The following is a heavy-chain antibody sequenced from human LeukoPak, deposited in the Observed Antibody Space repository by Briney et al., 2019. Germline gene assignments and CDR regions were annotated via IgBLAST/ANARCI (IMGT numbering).Heavy chain of an antibody. CDR3: ARAETGTYYYDSSGSFDY. V-gene: IGHV1-2*06. CDR2: INPNSGGT. Sequence: ASVKVSCKASGYTFTGYYMHWVGQAPGQGLEWMGRINPNSGGTNYAQKFQGRVTMTRDTSISTAYMELSRLRSDDTAVYYCARAETGTYYYDSSGSFDYWGQGTLVTVSS. D-gene: IGHD3-22*01. J-gene: IGHJ4*02. CDR1: GYTFTGYY.